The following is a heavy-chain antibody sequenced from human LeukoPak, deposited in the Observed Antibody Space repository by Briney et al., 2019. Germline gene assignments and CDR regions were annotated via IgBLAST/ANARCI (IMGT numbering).Heavy chain of an antibody. D-gene: IGHD5-18*01. CDR3: ARDEGEVDTAYYYYMDV. V-gene: IGHV1-69*05. J-gene: IGHJ6*03. Sequence: SVKVSCKASGGTFSIYAISWVRQAPGQGLEWMGGIIPIFGTANYAQKFQGRVTITTDESTSTAYMELSSLRSEDTAVYYCARDEGEVDTAYYYYMDVWGKGTTVTVSS. CDR2: IIPIFGTA. CDR1: GGTFSIYA.